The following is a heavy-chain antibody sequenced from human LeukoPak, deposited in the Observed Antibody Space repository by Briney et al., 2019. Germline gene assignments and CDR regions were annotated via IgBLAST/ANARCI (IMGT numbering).Heavy chain of an antibody. CDR1: GYNFTNYG. J-gene: IGHJ4*02. D-gene: IGHD1-26*01. CDR3: ARAGRLKSGSNIY. Sequence: ASVKVSCRGFGYNFTNYGISWVRQAPGQRLEWMGWTSGYNGNTDYAQKFQARVTMTTDTSTSTGYLELRSLRSDDTAVYYCARAGRLKSGSNIYWGRGTLVTVSS. V-gene: IGHV1-18*01. CDR2: TSGYNGNT.